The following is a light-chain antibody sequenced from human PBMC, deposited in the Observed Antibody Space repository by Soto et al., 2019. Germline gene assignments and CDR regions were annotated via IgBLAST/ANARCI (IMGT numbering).Light chain of an antibody. CDR2: DVT. Sequence: QSALTQPRSVSGSPGQSVTISCTGTSSDVGDYNYVSWYQQHPGKAPKLMIYDVTKRPSGVPDRFSGFKSGNTASLIISGLQAEDEADYYCCSFAGSYTYVFGTGTKV. V-gene: IGLV2-11*01. CDR3: CSFAGSYTYV. CDR1: SSDVGDYNY. J-gene: IGLJ1*01.